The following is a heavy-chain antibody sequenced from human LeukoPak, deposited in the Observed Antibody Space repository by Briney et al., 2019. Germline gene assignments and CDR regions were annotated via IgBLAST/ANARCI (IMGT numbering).Heavy chain of an antibody. CDR1: GYTFTSYG. D-gene: IGHD2-15*01. J-gene: IGHJ6*02. Sequence: ASVKVSCKASGYTFTSYGISWVRQAPGQGLEWMGWISAYNGNTNYAQELQGRVTMTTDTSTSTAYMELRSLRSDDTAVYYCARRSGGGSRAYYYGMDVWGQGTTVTVSS. V-gene: IGHV1-18*01. CDR3: ARRSGGGSRAYYYGMDV. CDR2: ISAYNGNT.